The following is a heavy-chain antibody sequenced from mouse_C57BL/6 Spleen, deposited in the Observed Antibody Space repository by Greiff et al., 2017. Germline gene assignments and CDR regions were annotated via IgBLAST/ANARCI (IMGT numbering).Heavy chain of an antibody. V-gene: IGHV1-54*01. D-gene: IGHD1-1*01. J-gene: IGHJ3*01. Sequence: VQLQQSGAELVRPGTSVKVSCKASGYAFTNYLIEWVKQRPGQGLEWIGVIIPGSGGTNYNEKFKGKATLTADKSSSTAYMQLSSLTSEDSAVYFCANYGGGFAYGGQGTLVTVSA. CDR2: IIPGSGGT. CDR3: ANYGGGFAY. CDR1: GYAFTNYL.